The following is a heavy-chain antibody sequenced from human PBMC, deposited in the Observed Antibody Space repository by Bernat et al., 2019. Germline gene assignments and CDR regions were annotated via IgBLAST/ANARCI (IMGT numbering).Heavy chain of an antibody. CDR2: IRSKAYGGTT. Sequence: EVALVESGGGLAQPGRSLRLSCKASGFTFGDYPMSWVRQAPGKGLEWVGFIRSKAYGGTTEYAESVKGRFTISRDDSKSIAYLQMNSLRSEDTAVDYCTTDYTGWYTFDFWGQGTLVTVSS. V-gene: IGHV3-49*04. CDR3: TTDYTGWYTFDF. CDR1: GFTFGDYP. D-gene: IGHD3-16*01. J-gene: IGHJ4*02.